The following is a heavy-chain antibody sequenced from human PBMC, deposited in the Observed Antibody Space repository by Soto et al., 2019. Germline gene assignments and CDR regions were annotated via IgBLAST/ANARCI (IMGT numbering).Heavy chain of an antibody. CDR2: MNPNSGNT. V-gene: IGHV1-8*02. CDR1: GYTLTSYD. D-gene: IGHD3-10*01. CDR3: ARGVRGSGSYYVGHYYYYMDV. Sequence: GASVKVSCKASGYTLTSYDINWERQATGQGLEWMGWMNPNSGNTAYGQKFQGRVTMTRNTSTSTAYMELSSLRSEDTAVYYCARGVRGSGSYYVGHYYYYMDVWGKGTTVTVSS. J-gene: IGHJ6*03.